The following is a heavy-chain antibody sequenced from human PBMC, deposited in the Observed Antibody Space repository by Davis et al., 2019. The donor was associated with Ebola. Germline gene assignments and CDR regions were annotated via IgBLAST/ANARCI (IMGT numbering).Heavy chain of an antibody. CDR2: ISSSSSYI. J-gene: IGHJ5*02. V-gene: IGHV3-21*01. CDR3: ARDAWYNWFDP. CDR1: GFTFSSYS. Sequence: GESLKISCAASGFTFSSYSMNWVRQAPGKGLEWVSSISSSSSYIYYADSVKGRFTISRDNAKNTLYLQMNSLRAEDTAVYYCARDAWYNWFDPWGQGTLVTVSS. D-gene: IGHD2-8*02.